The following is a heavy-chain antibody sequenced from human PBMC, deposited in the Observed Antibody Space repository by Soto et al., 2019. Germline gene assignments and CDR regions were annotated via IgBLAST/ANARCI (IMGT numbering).Heavy chain of an antibody. CDR2: IYYSGST. Sequence: SETLSLTCTVSGGSISTYYWSWIRQPPGKGLEWIGYIYYSGSTNYNPSLKSRLTISVDTSKNQFSLKLSSVTAADTAVYYCARILAAAGYYYYYMDVWGKGATVTVSS. D-gene: IGHD6-13*01. CDR3: ARILAAAGYYYYYMDV. J-gene: IGHJ6*03. CDR1: GGSISTYY. V-gene: IGHV4-59*08.